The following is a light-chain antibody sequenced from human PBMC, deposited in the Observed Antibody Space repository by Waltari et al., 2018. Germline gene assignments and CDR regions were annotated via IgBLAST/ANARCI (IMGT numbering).Light chain of an antibody. CDR1: NTDVGRPDL. J-gene: IGLJ1*01. Sequence: QSALTQPASVSGSPGQSITLPCPGTNTDVGRPDLVSWYQQHPGKAPKLIIYDVNKRPSGVPNRFSGSKSGNTASLTMSGLQAEDEADYYCCSFAHRSTYVFGTGTKVTVL. V-gene: IGLV2-23*02. CDR3: CSFAHRSTYV. CDR2: DVN.